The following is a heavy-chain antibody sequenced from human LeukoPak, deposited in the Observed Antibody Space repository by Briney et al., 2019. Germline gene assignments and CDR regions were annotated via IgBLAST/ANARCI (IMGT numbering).Heavy chain of an antibody. CDR1: GGSFSGYY. CDR2: INHSGST. D-gene: IGHD2-2*01. V-gene: IGHV4-34*01. J-gene: IGHJ4*02. CDR3: ARSGERYQLLPFDY. Sequence: SETLSLTCAVYGGSFSGYYWSWIRQPPGKGLEWIGEINHSGSTNYNPSLKSRVTISVDTSKNQFSLKLSSVTAADTAVYYCARSGERYQLLPFDYWGQGILVTVSS.